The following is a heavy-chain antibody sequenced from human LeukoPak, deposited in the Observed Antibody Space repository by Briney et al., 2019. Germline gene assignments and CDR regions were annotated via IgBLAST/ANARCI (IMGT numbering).Heavy chain of an antibody. Sequence: GASLRLSCAASGFTFSSYAMSWVRQAPGKGLEGVAVISDSGGSTYYADSVKGRFTISRDNAKNSLYLQMNSLRAEDTAVYYCARERTGANDDWGQGTLVTVSS. CDR2: ISDSGGST. D-gene: IGHD1-26*01. CDR1: GFTFSSYA. J-gene: IGHJ4*02. CDR3: ARERTGANDD. V-gene: IGHV3-23*01.